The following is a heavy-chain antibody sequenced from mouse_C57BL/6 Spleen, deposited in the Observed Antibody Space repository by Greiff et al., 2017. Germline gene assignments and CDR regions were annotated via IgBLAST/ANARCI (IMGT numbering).Heavy chain of an antibody. J-gene: IGHJ4*01. CDR2: ISDGGSYT. V-gene: IGHV5-4*01. CDR1: GFTFSSYA. CDR3: AREGDYYAMDY. Sequence: EVQGVESGGGLVKPGGSLKLSCAASGFTFSSYAMSWVRQTPEKRLEWVATISDGGSYTYSPDNVKGRFTISRDNAKNNLYLQMSNLKSEDTAMYYCAREGDYYAMDYWGQGTSVTVAS.